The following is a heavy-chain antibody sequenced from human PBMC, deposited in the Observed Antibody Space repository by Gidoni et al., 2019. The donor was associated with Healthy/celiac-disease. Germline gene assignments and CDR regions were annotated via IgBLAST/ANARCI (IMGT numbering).Heavy chain of an antibody. Sequence: QVQLVESGGGVVQPGRSLRLSCAASGFTFSSYAMHWVRQAPGKGLEWVAVISYDGSNKYYADSVKGRFTISRDNSKNTLYLQMNSLRAEDTAVYYCARDLNAYCGGDWYSYYFDYWGQGTLVTVSS. J-gene: IGHJ4*02. CDR2: ISYDGSNK. CDR1: GFTFSSYA. D-gene: IGHD2-21*01. V-gene: IGHV3-30-3*01. CDR3: ARDLNAYCGGDWYSYYFDY.